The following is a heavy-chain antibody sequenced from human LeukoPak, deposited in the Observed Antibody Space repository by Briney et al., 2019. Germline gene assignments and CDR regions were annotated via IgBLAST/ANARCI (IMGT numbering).Heavy chain of an antibody. J-gene: IGHJ4*02. CDR1: GFTFSSYG. D-gene: IGHD5-18*01. Sequence: GGSLRLSCAASGFTFSSYGMHWVRQAPGKGLEWVAVISYDGSNKYYADSVKGRFTISSDNSKNTLYLQMNSLRAEDTAVDYCAKEKGDTAMVTPLFDYWGQGTLVTVSS. CDR2: ISYDGSNK. CDR3: AKEKGDTAMVTPLFDY. V-gene: IGHV3-30*18.